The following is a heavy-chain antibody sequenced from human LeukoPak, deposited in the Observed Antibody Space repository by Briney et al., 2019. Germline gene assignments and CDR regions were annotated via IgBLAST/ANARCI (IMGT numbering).Heavy chain of an antibody. Sequence: PSEALSLTCAVYGGSFSGFYWSWIRQPPGKGLDWIGEINHSGSTHYNPSLKSRVTISVDTSKKQFSLKVRSVTAADTAVYYCARKEGGQLVNTRRWFDPWGQGTLVTVSS. D-gene: IGHD6-13*01. CDR2: INHSGST. CDR3: ARKEGGQLVNTRRWFDP. CDR1: GGSFSGFY. V-gene: IGHV4-34*01. J-gene: IGHJ5*01.